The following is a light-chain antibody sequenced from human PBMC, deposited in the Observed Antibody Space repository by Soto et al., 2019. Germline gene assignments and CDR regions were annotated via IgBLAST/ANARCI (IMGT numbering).Light chain of an antibody. Sequence: QSVLTQPPSASGSPGQSVTISCSGTSSDVGGYDSVSWYQHHPGKVPKLIIFDVDKWPSGVPDRFSGFKSGNTASLTVSGLRAEHEADYYCSSYAGSNTFVFGTGTKVTVL. J-gene: IGLJ1*01. V-gene: IGLV2-8*01. CDR1: SSDVGGYDS. CDR3: SSYAGSNTFV. CDR2: DVD.